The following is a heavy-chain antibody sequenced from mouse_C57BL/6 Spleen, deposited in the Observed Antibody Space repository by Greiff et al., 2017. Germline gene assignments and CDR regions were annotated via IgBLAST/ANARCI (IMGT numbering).Heavy chain of an antibody. CDR3: ARRGYGYDGGAGFAY. Sequence: VQLQQPGAELVKPGASVKMSCKASGYTFTSYWITWVKQRPGQGLEWIGDIYPGSGSTNYNEKFKSKATLTVDTSSSTAYMQLSSLTSEDSAVYYCARRGYGYDGGAGFAYWGQGTLVTVSA. D-gene: IGHD2-2*01. CDR1: GYTFTSYW. CDR2: IYPGSGST. V-gene: IGHV1-55*01. J-gene: IGHJ3*01.